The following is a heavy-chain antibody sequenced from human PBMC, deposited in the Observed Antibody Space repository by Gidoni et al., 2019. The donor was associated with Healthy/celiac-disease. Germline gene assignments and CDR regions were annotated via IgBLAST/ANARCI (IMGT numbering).Heavy chain of an antibody. D-gene: IGHD3-10*01. CDR3: AREQGVRGVRYMDV. Sequence: QVQLQQWGAGLLKPSETLSLTCAVYGGSFSGYYWSWIRQPPGKGLEWIGEINHSGSTNYNPSLKSRVSISVDTSKNQFSLKLSSVTAADTAVYYCAREQGVRGVRYMDVWGKGTTVTVSS. CDR1: GGSFSGYY. V-gene: IGHV4-34*01. J-gene: IGHJ6*03. CDR2: INHSGST.